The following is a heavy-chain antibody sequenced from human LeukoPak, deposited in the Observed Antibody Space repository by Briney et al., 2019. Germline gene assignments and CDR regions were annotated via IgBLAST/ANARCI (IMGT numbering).Heavy chain of an antibody. J-gene: IGHJ4*02. D-gene: IGHD2-2*01. CDR3: ARDCSSTSCYDY. Sequence: GGSLRLSCAASGFTFSSYSMNWVRQAPGKGLEWVSSISSSSSYIYYADSVKGRFTISRDNAKNSLYLLMNSLRAEDTAVYYCARDCSSTSCYDYWGQGTLVTVSS. V-gene: IGHV3-21*01. CDR2: ISSSSSYI. CDR1: GFTFSSYS.